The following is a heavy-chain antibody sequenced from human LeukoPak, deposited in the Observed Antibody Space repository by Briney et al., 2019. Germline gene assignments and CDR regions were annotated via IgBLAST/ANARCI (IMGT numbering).Heavy chain of an antibody. CDR2: ISSSGSTI. D-gene: IGHD5-18*01. CDR3: GRVALDTSMIHY. V-gene: IGHV3-48*03. J-gene: IGHJ4*02. Sequence: GGSLGLSCAASGFSFSSYEMNWVRQAPGKGLEWVSYISSSGSTIYYGDSVKDRFTISRDDAENSLYLQMNSLRVEDTAVYYCGRVALDTSMIHYWGQGTLVTVSS. CDR1: GFSFSSYE.